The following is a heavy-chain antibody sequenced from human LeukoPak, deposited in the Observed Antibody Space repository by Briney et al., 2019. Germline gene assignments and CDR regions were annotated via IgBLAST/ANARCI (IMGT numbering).Heavy chain of an antibody. Sequence: GGSLRLSCVASGFTFSGYGMHWVRQAPGKGLEWVSFLQYDGSQIYYSDSVTGRFTISRDNSKNTLYLQMNSLRLEDTAVYYCAKELVRSGGLGYWGQGTLVTVSS. D-gene: IGHD2-15*01. CDR3: AKELVRSGGLGY. V-gene: IGHV3-30*02. CDR1: GFTFSGYG. CDR2: LQYDGSQI. J-gene: IGHJ4*02.